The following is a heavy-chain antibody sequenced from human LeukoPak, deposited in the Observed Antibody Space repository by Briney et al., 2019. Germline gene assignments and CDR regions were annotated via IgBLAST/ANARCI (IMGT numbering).Heavy chain of an antibody. CDR3: ARDSGDYDFWSGYFDY. CDR1: GFTFSSYW. D-gene: IGHD3-3*01. Sequence: GGSLRLSCAASGFTFSSYWMSWVRQAPGKGLEWVANIKQDGSEKYYVDSVKGRFTISRDNAKNSLYLQMNSLRAEDTAVYYCARDSGDYDFWSGYFDYWGQGTLVTVSS. V-gene: IGHV3-7*01. CDR2: IKQDGSEK. J-gene: IGHJ4*02.